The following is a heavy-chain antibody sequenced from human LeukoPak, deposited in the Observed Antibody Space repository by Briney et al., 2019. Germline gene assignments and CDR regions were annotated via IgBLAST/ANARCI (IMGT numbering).Heavy chain of an antibody. CDR2: INYSGST. CDR3: ARHRGDYDSSGYYWFDP. Sequence: PSETLSLTCSLSGGSISSTTYYWAWIRQPPGKGLEWIGSINYSGSTYYTPSLKSRVTISVDTSNNQFSLKLRSVTAADTAVYYCARHRGDYDSSGYYWFDPWSQGTLVTVSS. V-gene: IGHV4-39*01. CDR1: GGSISSTTYY. J-gene: IGHJ5*02. D-gene: IGHD3-22*01.